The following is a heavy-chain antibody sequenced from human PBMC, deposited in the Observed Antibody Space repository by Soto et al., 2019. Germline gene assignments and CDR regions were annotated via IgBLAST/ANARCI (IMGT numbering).Heavy chain of an antibody. CDR3: ARGLMTRRYYDFWSGYHFDY. D-gene: IGHD3-3*01. CDR1: GYTFTSYD. CDR2: MNPNSGNT. J-gene: IGHJ4*02. Sequence: QVQLVQSGAEVKKPGASVKVSCKASGYTFTSYDINWVRQATGQGLEWMGWMNPNSGNTGYAQKFQGRVTMNRNTSISTAYMELSSLRSEDTAVYYCARGLMTRRYYDFWSGYHFDYWGQGTLVTVSS. V-gene: IGHV1-8*01.